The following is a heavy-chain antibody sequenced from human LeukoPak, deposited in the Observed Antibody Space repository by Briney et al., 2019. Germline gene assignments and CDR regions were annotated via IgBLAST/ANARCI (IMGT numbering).Heavy chain of an antibody. Sequence: PSETLSLTCTVSGGSISSSSYYWGWIRQPPGKGLEWIGSIYYSGSTYYNPSLKSRVTISVDTSKNQFSLKLTSVTAADTAVYYCARSSSSWIFVYWGQGTLVTVSS. D-gene: IGHD6-13*01. J-gene: IGHJ4*02. CDR3: ARSSSSWIFVY. CDR1: GGSISSSSYY. V-gene: IGHV4-39*07. CDR2: IYYSGST.